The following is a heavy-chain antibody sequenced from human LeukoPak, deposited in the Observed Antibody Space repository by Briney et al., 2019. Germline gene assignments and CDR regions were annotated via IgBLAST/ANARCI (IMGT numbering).Heavy chain of an antibody. CDR2: ISWNSGSI. CDR1: GFTFDDYA. V-gene: IGHV3-9*01. CDR3: ARARDSAFDI. J-gene: IGHJ3*02. D-gene: IGHD3-22*01. Sequence: PGGSLRLSCAASGFTFDDYAMHWVRQAPGKGLEWVSGISWNSGSIGYADSVKGRFTISRDNAKNSLYLQMNSLRAEDTALYYCARARDSAFDIWGQGTMVTVSS.